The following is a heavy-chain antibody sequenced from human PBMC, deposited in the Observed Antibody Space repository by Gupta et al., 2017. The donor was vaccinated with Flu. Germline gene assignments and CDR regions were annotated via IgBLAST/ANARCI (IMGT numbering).Heavy chain of an antibody. J-gene: IGHJ4*02. CDR2: IHPSGTP. CDR1: GGSFSGHY. Sequence: QVQLQQWGAGLLKPSETLSLTCAVYGGSFSGHYLTWIRQPPGKGLEWIGEIHPSGTPYYNPSLESRLTLSLDPSKNQFSLNLRSVAAADTAVYYCARGRDSAKAGDYWGQGTVVTVSS. V-gene: IGHV4-34*01. D-gene: IGHD2-15*01. CDR3: ARGRDSAKAGDY.